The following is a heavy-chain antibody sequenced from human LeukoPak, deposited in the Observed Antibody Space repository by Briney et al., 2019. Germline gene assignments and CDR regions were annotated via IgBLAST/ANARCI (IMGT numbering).Heavy chain of an antibody. CDR2: IYHSGST. D-gene: IGHD4-17*01. J-gene: IGHJ5*02. V-gene: IGHV4-38-2*02. CDR1: GYSISSGYY. Sequence: SETLSLTCTVSGYSISSGYYWGWIRQPPGKGLEWIGSIYHSGSTYYNPSLKSRVTISVGTSKNQFSLKLISMTAADTAVYYCARADYGDYVLDPWGQGTLVTVSS. CDR3: ARADYGDYVLDP.